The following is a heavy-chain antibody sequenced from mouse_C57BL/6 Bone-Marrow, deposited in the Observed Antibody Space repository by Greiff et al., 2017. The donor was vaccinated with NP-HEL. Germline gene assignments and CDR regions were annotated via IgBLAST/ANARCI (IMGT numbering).Heavy chain of an antibody. D-gene: IGHD1-1*01. Sequence: EVQLQQSGTVVARPGASVKMSCKTSGYTFTSYWMHWVKQRPGQGLEWIGAIYPGNSDTSYNQKFKGKAKLTAVTSASTAYMELSSLTNEDSAVYYCTREGGDYDTTVVGYFDVWGTGTTVTVSS. J-gene: IGHJ1*03. V-gene: IGHV1-5*01. CDR3: TREGGDYDTTVVGYFDV. CDR2: IYPGNSDT. CDR1: GYTFTSYW.